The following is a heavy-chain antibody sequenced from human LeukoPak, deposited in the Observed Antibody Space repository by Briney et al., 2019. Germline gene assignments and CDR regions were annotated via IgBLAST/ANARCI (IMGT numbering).Heavy chain of an antibody. CDR3: ARPNYYYDISGYWPPWAFDY. Sequence: GGSLRLSCAASGFTLDDYVMHWVRQAPGKGLEWVSGISWNSVSIGYADSVKGRFTISRDNAKNSLYLQMNSLRAEDTAVYYCARPNYYYDISGYWPPWAFDYWGQGTLVSVSS. CDR1: GFTLDDYV. D-gene: IGHD3-22*01. CDR2: ISWNSVSI. J-gene: IGHJ4*02. V-gene: IGHV3-9*01.